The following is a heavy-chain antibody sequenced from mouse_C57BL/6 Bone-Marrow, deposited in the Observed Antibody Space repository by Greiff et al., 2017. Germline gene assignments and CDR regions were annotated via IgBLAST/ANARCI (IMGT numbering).Heavy chain of an antibody. J-gene: IGHJ2*01. V-gene: IGHV1-5*01. CDR2: IYPGNSYT. CDR3: YFTTAGASYFDY. D-gene: IGHD1-1*01. CDR1: GYTFTSYW. Sequence: EVQLQQSGTVLARPGASVKMSCKTSGYTFTSYWMHWVRQRPGQGLEWIGVIYPGNSYTSYNQKFKGKAKLTAVTSSSTAYMELSSLTNEDSAVYDCYFTTAGASYFDYWGQGTTRTVSS.